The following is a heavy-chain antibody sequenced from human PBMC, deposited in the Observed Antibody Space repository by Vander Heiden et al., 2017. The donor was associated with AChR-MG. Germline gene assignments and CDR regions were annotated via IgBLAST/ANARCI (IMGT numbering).Heavy chain of an antibody. V-gene: IGHV1-69*06. CDR2: ITPIVGTP. D-gene: IGHD2-15*01. CDR3: AMRGDMLVMAAAVPPDGVDI. CDR1: GGTLSRNV. Sequence: QVQLGQSGAEVKKPASAVKVSCTAAGGTLSRNVVSWVAPAPGQGLEWMGGITPIVGTPSYAQKFQGRVTINADKSTNTAYMELSSLRSDDTAMYYCAMRGDMLVMAAAVPPDGVDIWGQGTMVTGSS. J-gene: IGHJ3*02.